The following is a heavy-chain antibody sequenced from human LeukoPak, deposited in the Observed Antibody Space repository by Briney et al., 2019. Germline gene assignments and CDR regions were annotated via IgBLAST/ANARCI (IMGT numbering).Heavy chain of an antibody. V-gene: IGHV1-69*13. CDR1: GGTFSSYA. Sequence: ASVKVPCKASGGTFSSYAISWVRQAPGQGLEWMGGIIPIFGTANYAQKFQGRVTITADESTSTAYMELSSLRSEDTAVYYCARDEELTVDTYGMDVWGQGTTVTVSS. J-gene: IGHJ6*02. CDR3: ARDEELTVDTYGMDV. D-gene: IGHD5-18*01. CDR2: IIPIFGTA.